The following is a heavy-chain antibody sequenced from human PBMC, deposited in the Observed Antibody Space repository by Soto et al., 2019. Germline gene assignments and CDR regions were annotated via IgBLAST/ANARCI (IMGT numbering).Heavy chain of an antibody. V-gene: IGHV3-72*01. CDR2: IRNKANSYTT. CDR3: VRRPNSRCLVTTWDY. CDR1: GFTFSDHY. Sequence: EVQLVESGGGLVQPGGSLRLSCVVSGFTFSDHYMDWVRQAPGKGLEWVGRIRNKANSYTTVYAASVKGRFTISRDDSKNPMYLQMNSLKNEDTAVYYCVRRPNSRCLVTTWDYWGQGTLVTVSS. J-gene: IGHJ4*02. D-gene: IGHD4-17*01.